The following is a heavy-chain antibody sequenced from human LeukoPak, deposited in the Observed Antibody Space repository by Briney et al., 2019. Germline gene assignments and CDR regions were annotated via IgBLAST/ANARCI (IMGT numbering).Heavy chain of an antibody. J-gene: IGHJ4*02. Sequence: PGGSLRLSCAASGFTFSSYNMNWVRQAPGKGLEWVSSISSSSTYIYYADSVKGRFTISRDNAKNSLYLQMNSLRAEDTAVYYCARDVTVAGLDYWGQGTLVTVSS. CDR2: ISSSSTYI. CDR3: ARDVTVAGLDY. V-gene: IGHV3-21*01. D-gene: IGHD6-19*01. CDR1: GFTFSSYN.